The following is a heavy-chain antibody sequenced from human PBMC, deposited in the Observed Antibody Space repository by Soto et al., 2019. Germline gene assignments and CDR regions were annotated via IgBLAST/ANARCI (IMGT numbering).Heavy chain of an antibody. CDR1: SDPVSSSTYT. V-gene: IGHV4-39*01. CDR3: ARLHLYCISSSCHGHYAMDV. J-gene: IGHJ6*02. Sequence: QLQLQESGPGLVKPSETLSLTCTVSSDPVSSSTYTWGWIRQPPGKGMEWLGSIYYSGSTYYNPSLNSVVTVSVDTSKNQFSLKVTSVTAADPAVYYCARLHLYCISSSCHGHYAMDVWGQGTTVTVSS. D-gene: IGHD2-2*01. CDR2: IYYSGST.